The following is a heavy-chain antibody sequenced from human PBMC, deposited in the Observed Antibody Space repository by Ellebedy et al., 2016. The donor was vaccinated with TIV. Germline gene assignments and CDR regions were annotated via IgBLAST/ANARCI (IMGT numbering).Heavy chain of an antibody. CDR1: GGIFRSKA. CDR2: IVAVFGTT. J-gene: IGHJ4*02. CDR3: ARYSGYHFRGNFFDY. Sequence: SVKVSCKASGGIFRSKAFSWVRQAPGQGLEWMGGIVAVFGTTTYAQKFQGRVTITADESTSTAYMELSSLTADDTAVYYCARYSGYHFRGNFFDYWGQGTLVTVSS. V-gene: IGHV1-69*13. D-gene: IGHD5-12*01.